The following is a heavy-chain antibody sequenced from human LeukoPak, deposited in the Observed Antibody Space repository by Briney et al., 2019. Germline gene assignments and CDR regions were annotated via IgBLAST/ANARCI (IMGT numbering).Heavy chain of an antibody. CDR2: TYYRSKWYT. V-gene: IGHV6-1*01. CDR3: AREGSEGYF. J-gene: IGHJ4*02. Sequence: SQTLSLTCAISGDSVSSSSAAWSWIRQSPSRGLEWLGRTYYRSKWYTDYAVSVKSRLTINPDTSKNQFSLQLNSMTPEDTAVYYCAREGSEGYFWGQGTLVTVSS. CDR1: GDSVSSSSAA.